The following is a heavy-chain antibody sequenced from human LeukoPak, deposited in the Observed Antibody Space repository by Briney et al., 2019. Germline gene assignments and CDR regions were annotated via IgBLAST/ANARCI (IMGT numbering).Heavy chain of an antibody. D-gene: IGHD3-10*01. Sequence: GASVKVSCKASGYTFTGYYMHWVRQAPGQGLEWMGWINPNSGGTNYAQKFQGRVTMTRDTSISTAYMELSRLRSDDTAVYYCARRRYGSGSYSRKYYFDYWGQGTLVTVSS. CDR3: ARRRYGSGSYSRKYYFDY. V-gene: IGHV1-2*02. J-gene: IGHJ4*02. CDR1: GYTFTGYY. CDR2: INPNSGGT.